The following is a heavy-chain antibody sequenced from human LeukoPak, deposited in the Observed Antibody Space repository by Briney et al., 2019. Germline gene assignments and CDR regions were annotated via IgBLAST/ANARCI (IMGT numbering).Heavy chain of an antibody. CDR2: ITPDGSEK. D-gene: IGHD3-10*01. CDR3: TRSLAGSAY. CDR1: GFVFSNYW. Sequence: GGSPRLSCAASGFVFSNYWMNWVRQAPGKGLEWVANITPDGSEKYYVDSVKGRFTISRDNAKNSLSLQMNSLRAEDTAVYYCTRSLAGSAYWGQGTLVTVSS. V-gene: IGHV3-7*04. J-gene: IGHJ4*02.